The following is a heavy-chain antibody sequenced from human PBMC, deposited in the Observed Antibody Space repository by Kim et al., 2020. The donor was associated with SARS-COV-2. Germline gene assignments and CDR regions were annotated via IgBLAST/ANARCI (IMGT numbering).Heavy chain of an antibody. CDR3: ARASSVGYSYGWAFDY. D-gene: IGHD5-18*01. V-gene: IGHV4-61*01. J-gene: IGHJ4*02. CDR2: IYYSGST. CDR1: GGSVSSGSYY. Sequence: SETLSLTCTVSGGSVSSGSYYWSWIRQPPGKGLEWIGYIYYSGSTNYNPSLKSRVTISVDTSKNQFSLKLSSVTAADTAVYYCARASSVGYSYGWAFDYWGQGTLVTVSS.